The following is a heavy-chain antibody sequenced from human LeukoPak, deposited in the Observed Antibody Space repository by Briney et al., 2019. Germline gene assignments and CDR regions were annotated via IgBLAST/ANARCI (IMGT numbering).Heavy chain of an antibody. J-gene: IGHJ4*02. CDR2: IYYSGST. D-gene: IGHD4-23*01. Sequence: SETLSLTCTVSGGSISSSSYYWGWIRQPPGKGLEWIGSIYYSGSTYYNPSLKSRVTMSVDTSKNQFSLKLSSVTAADTAVYYCARHILYGGTYPLDYWGQGTLVTVSS. V-gene: IGHV4-39*01. CDR1: GGSISSSSYY. CDR3: ARHILYGGTYPLDY.